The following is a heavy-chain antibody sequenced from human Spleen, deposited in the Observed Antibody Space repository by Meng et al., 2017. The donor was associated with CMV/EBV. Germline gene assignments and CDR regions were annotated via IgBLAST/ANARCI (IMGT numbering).Heavy chain of an antibody. Sequence: GESLKISCAASGFTFSNAWMSWVRQAPGKGLEWVSVIYSGGSTYYADSVKGRFTISRDNSKNTLYLQMNSLRAEDTAVYYCATTAVAGTNDYWGQGTLVTVSS. J-gene: IGHJ4*02. CDR2: IYSGGST. V-gene: IGHV3-53*01. CDR1: GFTFSNAW. D-gene: IGHD6-19*01. CDR3: ATTAVAGTNDY.